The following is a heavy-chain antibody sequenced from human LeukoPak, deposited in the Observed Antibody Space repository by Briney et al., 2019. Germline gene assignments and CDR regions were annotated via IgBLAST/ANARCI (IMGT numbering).Heavy chain of an antibody. J-gene: IGHJ2*01. D-gene: IGHD4-17*01. V-gene: IGHV3-48*04. CDR3: ARDSLTPYGDPLVTKFYWYFDL. Sequence: GGSLRLSCAASGFTFSSYSMNWVRQAPGKGLEWVSYISSSSSTIYYADSVKGRFTISRDNAKNSLYLQMNSLRAEDTAVYYCARDSLTPYGDPLVTKFYWYFDLWGRGTLVTVSS. CDR1: GFTFSSYS. CDR2: ISSSSSTI.